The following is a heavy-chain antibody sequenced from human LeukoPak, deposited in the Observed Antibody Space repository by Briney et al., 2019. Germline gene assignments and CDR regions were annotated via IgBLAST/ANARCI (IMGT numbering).Heavy chain of an antibody. Sequence: GGSLRLSCAASGFTFSSYAMSWVRQAPGKGLEWVAVISYDGSNKYYADSVKGRFTISRDNSKNTLYLQMNSLRAEDTAVYYCAKDSGYDFNVFDYWGQGTLVTVSS. D-gene: IGHD5-12*01. J-gene: IGHJ4*02. CDR3: AKDSGYDFNVFDY. CDR2: ISYDGSNK. CDR1: GFTFSSYA. V-gene: IGHV3-30*18.